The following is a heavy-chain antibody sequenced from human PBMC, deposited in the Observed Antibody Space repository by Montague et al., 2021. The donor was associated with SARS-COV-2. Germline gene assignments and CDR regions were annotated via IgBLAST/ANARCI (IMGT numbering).Heavy chain of an antibody. V-gene: IGHV3-23*01. CDR3: ANEEVPNDY. J-gene: IGHJ4*02. CDR2: ISISGDKT. CDR1: GFTFSKHA. Sequence: SLRLSCAVSGFTFSKHAMSWVRQAPGKGLEWVSGISISGDKTYYADSVKGRFTISRDNSRNTVYLQLNTLGAEDTATYYCANEEVPNDYWGRGTLVTVSS.